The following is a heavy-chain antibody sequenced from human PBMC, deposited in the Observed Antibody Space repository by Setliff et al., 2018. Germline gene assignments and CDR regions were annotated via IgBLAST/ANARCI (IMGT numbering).Heavy chain of an antibody. CDR3: ARRWNFGPYGSGIHDGFDM. Sequence: SETLSLTCAVFDGSFSDYYWNWIRQPPGKGLEWIGEINHYGSTKYKSSLRSRVTISVDTSKNQFSLNLNSVTAADTAVYYCARRWNFGPYGSGIHDGFDMWGQGTMVTV. D-gene: IGHD3-10*01. CDR1: DGSFSDYY. V-gene: IGHV4-34*01. J-gene: IGHJ3*02. CDR2: INHYGST.